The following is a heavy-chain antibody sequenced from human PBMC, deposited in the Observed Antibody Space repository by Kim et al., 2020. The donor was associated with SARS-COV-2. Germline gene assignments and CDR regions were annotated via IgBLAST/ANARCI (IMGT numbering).Heavy chain of an antibody. CDR3: AKDLDHRFDY. Sequence: GGSLRLSCAASGFTFSSYGMHWVRQAPGKGLEWVAVISYDGSNKYYADSVKGRFTISRDNSKNTLYLQMNSLRAEDTAVYYCAKDLDHRFDYWGQGTLVTVSS. CDR1: GFTFSSYG. V-gene: IGHV3-30*18. CDR2: ISYDGSNK. J-gene: IGHJ4*02.